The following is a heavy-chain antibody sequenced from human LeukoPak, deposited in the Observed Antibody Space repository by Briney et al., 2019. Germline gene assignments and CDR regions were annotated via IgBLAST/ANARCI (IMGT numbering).Heavy chain of an antibody. CDR1: GYRFTSYW. Sequence: GGSLQISCQGSGYRFTSYWIGWVRPMPGKGLEWMGIIYPGDSDTRYSPSFQGQVTISADKSISTAYLQWSSLKASDTAMYYCARAGYSSGLHYYYGMDVWGQGTTVTVSS. CDR2: IYPGDSDT. CDR3: ARAGYSSGLHYYYGMDV. V-gene: IGHV5-51*01. D-gene: IGHD6-19*01. J-gene: IGHJ6*02.